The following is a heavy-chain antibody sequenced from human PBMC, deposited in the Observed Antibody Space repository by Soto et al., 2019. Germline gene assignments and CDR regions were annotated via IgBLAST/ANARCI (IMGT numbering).Heavy chain of an antibody. CDR1: GYTFTSYG. V-gene: IGHV1-18*01. Sequence: GASVKVSCKASGYTFTSYGISWVRQAPGQGLEWMGWISAYNGNTNYAQKLQGRVTMTTDTSTSTAYMELRSLRSDDTAVYYCAIDFIGRSGWYRELRRYNWFDPWGQGTLVTVSS. CDR3: AIDFIGRSGWYRELRRYNWFDP. CDR2: ISAYNGNT. J-gene: IGHJ5*02. D-gene: IGHD6-19*01.